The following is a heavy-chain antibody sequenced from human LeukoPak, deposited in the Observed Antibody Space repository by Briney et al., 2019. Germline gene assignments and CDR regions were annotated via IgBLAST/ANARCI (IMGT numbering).Heavy chain of an antibody. CDR3: ARARGYSYGFGS. CDR1: GLSVSSNY. Sequence: PGGSLRLSCVASGLSVSSNYMSWVRQAPGKGLEWVSVIYSDGSTYYADSVKGRFTISRDISKSTLYLQMNSLRAEDTAVYYCARARGYSYGFGSWGQGTLVTVSS. D-gene: IGHD5-18*01. J-gene: IGHJ4*02. CDR2: IYSDGST. V-gene: IGHV3-66*01.